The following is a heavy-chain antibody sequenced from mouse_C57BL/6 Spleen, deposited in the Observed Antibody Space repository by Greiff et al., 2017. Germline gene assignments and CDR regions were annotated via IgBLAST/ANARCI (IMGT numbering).Heavy chain of an antibody. J-gene: IGHJ4*01. V-gene: IGHV1-82*01. CDR3: ATDSSGDTEAMDY. D-gene: IGHD3-2*02. Sequence: QVQLKESGPELVKPGASVKISCKASGYAFSSSWMNWVKQRPGKGLEWIGRIYPGDGDTNYNGKFKDKATLTADKSSSTAYMQLSSLTSEDSAVYFCATDSSGDTEAMDYWGQGTSVTVSS. CDR2: IYPGDGDT. CDR1: GYAFSSSW.